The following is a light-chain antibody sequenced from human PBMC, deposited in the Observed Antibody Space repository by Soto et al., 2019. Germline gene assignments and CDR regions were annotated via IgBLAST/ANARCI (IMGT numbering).Light chain of an antibody. CDR2: MAS. Sequence: DIQKTQSPSTLSASVGDKVAITCRASRNINNLLAWYQQKPGKAPKLLIYMASSLESGVPSRFSGSGSGTEFTLTISSLQPDDFATYYCQRYYSFPLTFGGGTKVEIK. J-gene: IGKJ4*01. CDR1: RNINNL. V-gene: IGKV1-5*03. CDR3: QRYYSFPLT.